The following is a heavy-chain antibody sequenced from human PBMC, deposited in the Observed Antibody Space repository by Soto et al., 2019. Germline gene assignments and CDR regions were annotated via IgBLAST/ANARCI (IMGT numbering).Heavy chain of an antibody. J-gene: IGHJ3*02. CDR1: GGSFSGYY. V-gene: IGHV4-59*01. CDR2: INHSGST. CDR3: ARAARAFAI. Sequence: SETLSLTCTVSGGSFSGYYWSWIRQPPGKGLEWIGYINHSGSTNYNPSLKSRVTISVDTSKNQFSLKLSSVTAADTAVYYCARAARAFAIWGQGTLVPVSS.